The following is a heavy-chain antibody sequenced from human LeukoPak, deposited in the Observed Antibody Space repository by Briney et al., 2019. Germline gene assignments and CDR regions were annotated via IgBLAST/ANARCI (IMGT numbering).Heavy chain of an antibody. CDR1: GFTFSSYA. V-gene: IGHV3-23*01. Sequence: GGSLRLSCAASGFTFSSYAMSWVRQAPGKGLEWVSAISGSGGSTYYADSVKGRFTISRDNSKNTLYLQMNSLRAEDTAVYYCAKEGDFWSGPRSYYFDYWGQGTLVTVSS. J-gene: IGHJ4*02. CDR3: AKEGDFWSGPRSYYFDY. D-gene: IGHD3-3*01. CDR2: ISGSGGST.